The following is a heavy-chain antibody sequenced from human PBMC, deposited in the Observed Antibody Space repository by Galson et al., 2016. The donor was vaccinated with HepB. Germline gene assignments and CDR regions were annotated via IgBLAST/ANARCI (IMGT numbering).Heavy chain of an antibody. CDR2: FYWHDDK. CDR3: AHSVFSVLPGPFDH. J-gene: IGHJ4*02. D-gene: IGHD3-9*01. CDR1: GFSLTSSGET. V-gene: IGHV2-5*01. Sequence: PALVKPTQTLTLTCTFSGFSLTSSGETVAWVRQPPGKALEWLALFYWHDDKRYNPSLKSRLTITRDTSRNQLVLKMTNVDPMDTATYYFAHSVFSVLPGPFDHCGQGTLVTVSS.